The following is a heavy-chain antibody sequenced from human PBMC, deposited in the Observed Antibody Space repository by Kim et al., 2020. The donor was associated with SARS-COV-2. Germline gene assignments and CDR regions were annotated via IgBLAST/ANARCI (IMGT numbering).Heavy chain of an antibody. Sequence: SETLSLTCAVYGGSFSGYYWSWIRQPPGKGLEWIGEINHSGSTNYNPSLKSRVTISVDTSKNQFSLKLSSVTAADTAVYYCARGSDDFWSGYYNVDYWGQGTLVTVSS. V-gene: IGHV4-34*01. CDR2: INHSGST. D-gene: IGHD3-3*01. CDR1: GGSFSGYY. J-gene: IGHJ4*02. CDR3: ARGSDDFWSGYYNVDY.